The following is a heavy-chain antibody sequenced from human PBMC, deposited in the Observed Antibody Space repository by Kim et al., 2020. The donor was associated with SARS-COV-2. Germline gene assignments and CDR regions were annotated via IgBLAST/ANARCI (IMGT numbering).Heavy chain of an antibody. J-gene: IGHJ6*02. CDR2: IIPILGIA. CDR1: GGTFSSYA. D-gene: IGHD4-17*01. V-gene: IGHV1-69*04. Sequence: SVKVSCKASGGTFSSYAISWVRQAPGQGLDWMGRIIPILGIANYAQKFQGRVTITADKSTSTAYMELSSLRSEDTAVYYCARRGSGITVTTVSHYYYYGMDVWGQGTTITVSS. CDR3: ARRGSGITVTTVSHYYYYGMDV.